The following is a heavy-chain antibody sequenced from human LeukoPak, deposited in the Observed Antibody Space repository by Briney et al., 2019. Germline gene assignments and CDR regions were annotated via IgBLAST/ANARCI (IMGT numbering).Heavy chain of an antibody. CDR1: GGSISSGSYY. J-gene: IGHJ4*02. CDR2: IYTSGST. CDR3: AREVVVVPGSFDH. D-gene: IGHD2-2*01. Sequence: SSETLSLTCTVSGGSISSGSYYWSWIRQPAGKGLEWIGRIYTSGSTNYNPSLKSRVTISVDTSKNQFSLKLSSVTAADTAVYYCAREVVVVPGSFDHWGQGTLVTVSS. V-gene: IGHV4-61*02.